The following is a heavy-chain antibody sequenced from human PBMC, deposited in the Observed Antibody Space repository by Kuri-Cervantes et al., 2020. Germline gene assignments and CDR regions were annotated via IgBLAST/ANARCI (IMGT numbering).Heavy chain of an antibody. D-gene: IGHD4-17*01. CDR3: ARDLRGLHDYDDFGYYYGLDV. J-gene: IGHJ6*02. CDR2: IKQDGSEK. V-gene: IGHV3-7*03. Sequence: GESLKISCAASGFTFSSYWMSWVRQAPGKGLEWVANIKQDGSEKYYVDSVKGRFTISRDNAKNSLYLQMNSLRAEDTAIYYCARDLRGLHDYDDFGYYYGLDVWGQGTTVTVSS. CDR1: GFTFSSYW.